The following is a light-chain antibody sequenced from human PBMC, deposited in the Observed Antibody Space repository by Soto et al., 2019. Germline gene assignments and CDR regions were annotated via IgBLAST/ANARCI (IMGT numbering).Light chain of an antibody. CDR1: SSDVGGYNS. CDR3: SSYTNTSTHVV. J-gene: IGLJ2*01. Sequence: QSVLTQPASVSGSPGQSITISCTGTSSDVGGYNSVSWYQQHPGKAPKLMIYDVSNRPSGVSNRFSGSKSGNTASLSISGLQAEDEADYYCSSYTNTSTHVVFGGGTKVTVL. V-gene: IGLV2-14*03. CDR2: DVS.